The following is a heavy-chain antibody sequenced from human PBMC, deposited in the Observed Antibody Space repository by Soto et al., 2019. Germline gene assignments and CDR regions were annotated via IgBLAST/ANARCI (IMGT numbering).Heavy chain of an antibody. D-gene: IGHD3-10*01. CDR3: AREGATGFGYYYYYGMDV. Sequence: RRLSCAASGFTFSDCYMSWIRQAPGKGLEWVSYISSSGSTIYYADSVKGRFTISRDNAKNSLYLQMNSLRAEDTAVYYCAREGATGFGYYYYYGMDVWGQGTTVTVSS. V-gene: IGHV3-11*01. CDR1: GFTFSDCY. CDR2: ISSSGSTI. J-gene: IGHJ6*02.